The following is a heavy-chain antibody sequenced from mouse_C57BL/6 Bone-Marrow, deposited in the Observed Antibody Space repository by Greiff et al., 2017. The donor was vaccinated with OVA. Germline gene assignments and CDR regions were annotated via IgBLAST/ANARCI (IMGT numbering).Heavy chain of an antibody. CDR1: GYTFTSYW. V-gene: IGHV1-7*01. CDR2: INPSSGYT. J-gene: IGHJ1*03. D-gene: IGHD2-4*01. CDR3: ARDDSYWYFDV. Sequence: QVQLQQSGAELAKPGASVKLSCKASGYTFTSYWMHWVKQRPGQGLEWIGNINPSSGYTKYNQKFQDKATLTADKSSSTAYMQLSSLTYADSAVYYCARDDSYWYFDVWGTGTTVTVSS.